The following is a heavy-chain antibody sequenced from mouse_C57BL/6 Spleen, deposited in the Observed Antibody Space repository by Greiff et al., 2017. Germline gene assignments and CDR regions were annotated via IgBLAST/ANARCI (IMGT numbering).Heavy chain of an antibody. V-gene: IGHV1-26*01. CDR3: ARHGPGY. J-gene: IGHJ2*01. Sequence: EVQLQQSGPELVKPGASVKISCKASGYTFTDYYMNWVKQSHGKSLEWIGDINPNNGGTSYNQKFKGKATLTVDKSSSTAYMELRSLTSEDSAVYYCARHGPGYWGQGTTLTVSS. CDR2: INPNNGGT. D-gene: IGHD3-1*01. CDR1: GYTFTDYY.